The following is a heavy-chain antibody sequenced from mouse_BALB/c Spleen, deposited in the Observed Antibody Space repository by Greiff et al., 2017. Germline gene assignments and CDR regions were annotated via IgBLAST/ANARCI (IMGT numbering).Heavy chain of an antibody. D-gene: IGHD2-14*01. CDR2: ISYSGST. V-gene: IGHV3-2*02. CDR1: GYSITSDYA. CDR3: ARGGYRDYYAMDD. Sequence: EVQLQESGPGLVKPSQSLSLTCTVTGYSITSDYAWNWIRQFPGNKLEWMGYISYSGSTSYNPSLKSRISITRDTSKNQFFLQLNSVTTEDTATYYCARGGYRDYYAMDDWGQGTSGTVSS. J-gene: IGHJ4*01.